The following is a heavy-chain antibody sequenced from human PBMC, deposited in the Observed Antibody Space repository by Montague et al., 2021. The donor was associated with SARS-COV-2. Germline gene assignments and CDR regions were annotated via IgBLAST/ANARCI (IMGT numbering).Heavy chain of an antibody. Sequence: SETLSLTCTVSGGSISSYYWNWIRQPPGKGLQWIGYIYYTGNTNYDHSLKSRGTMSIDTTKKQFSLKLSSVTTADTAMYYYARALYGSGSAPFDYWGQGTLVTVSS. CDR1: GGSISSYY. CDR2: IYYTGNT. CDR3: ARALYGSGSAPFDY. D-gene: IGHD3-10*01. J-gene: IGHJ4*02. V-gene: IGHV4-59*01.